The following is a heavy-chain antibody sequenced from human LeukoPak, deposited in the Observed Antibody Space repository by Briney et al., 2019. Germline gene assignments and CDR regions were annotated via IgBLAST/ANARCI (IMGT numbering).Heavy chain of an antibody. V-gene: IGHV3-21*01. Sequence: GGSLRLSCAASGFTFSSHNMNWVHQAPGKGLEWVSSISGRGNYIFYADSVKGRFTISRDSAKNSLSLQMNSLRAEDTAAYYCAKDQGFDYYDSSGYYLDYWGQGTLVTVSS. CDR1: GFTFSSHN. CDR3: AKDQGFDYYDSSGYYLDY. D-gene: IGHD3-22*01. CDR2: ISGRGNYI. J-gene: IGHJ4*02.